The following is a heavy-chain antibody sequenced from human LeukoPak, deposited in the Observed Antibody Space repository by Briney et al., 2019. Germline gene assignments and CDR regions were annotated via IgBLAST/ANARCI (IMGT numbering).Heavy chain of an antibody. D-gene: IGHD6-19*01. J-gene: IGHJ2*01. CDR1: GGSISSYY. CDR3: ARDQDSSGPVWYFDL. CDR2: IYTSGRT. Sequence: PSETQSLTCTVSGGSISSYYWSWIRQPAGKGLEWIGRIYTSGRTNYNPSLKSRATMSADTSKNQFSLKLSSVTAADTAVYYCARDQDSSGPVWYFDLWGRGTLVPVSS. V-gene: IGHV4-4*07.